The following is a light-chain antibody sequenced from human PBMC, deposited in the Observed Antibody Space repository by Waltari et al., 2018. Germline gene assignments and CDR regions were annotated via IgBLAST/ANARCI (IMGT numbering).Light chain of an antibody. J-gene: IGLJ2*01. CDR2: DVS. Sequence: QSALTQPRPVSGSPGQSVTISCTGTSSDLVGYNYVSWYQQHPGQAPKLMIYDVSKRPTGVPDRFSGSKSGNTASLTISGLQAEDEADYYCCSYAGSYTLVFGGGTKLTVL. V-gene: IGLV2-11*01. CDR1: SSDLVGYNY. CDR3: CSYAGSYTLV.